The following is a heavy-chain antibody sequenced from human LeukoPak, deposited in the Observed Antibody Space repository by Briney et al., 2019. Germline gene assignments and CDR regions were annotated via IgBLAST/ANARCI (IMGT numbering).Heavy chain of an antibody. CDR2: ISPNSGGT. J-gene: IGHJ6*02. CDR1: GYTFTGYY. Sequence: ASVKVSCKASGYTFTGYYMHWVRQAPGQGLEWMGWISPNSGGTNYAQKFQGRVTMTRDTSSSTAYMELSRVRSDDTAVYYCARDGAVWYYYYGMDVWGQGTTVTVSS. V-gene: IGHV1-2*02. D-gene: IGHD3-16*01. CDR3: ARDGAVWYYYYGMDV.